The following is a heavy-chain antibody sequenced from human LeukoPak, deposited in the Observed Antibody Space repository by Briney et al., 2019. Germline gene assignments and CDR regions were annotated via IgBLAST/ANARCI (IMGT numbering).Heavy chain of an antibody. Sequence: GGSLRLSCAASGFTFSSYWMSWVRQAPGKGLEWVANIKQDGSEKYYVDSVKGRFTISRDNAKNSLYLQMNSLRAEDTAVYYCARVSITIFGTPEYYMDVWGKGTTVTVSS. CDR1: GFTFSSYW. J-gene: IGHJ6*03. V-gene: IGHV3-7*01. D-gene: IGHD3-3*01. CDR2: IKQDGSEK. CDR3: ARVSITIFGTPEYYMDV.